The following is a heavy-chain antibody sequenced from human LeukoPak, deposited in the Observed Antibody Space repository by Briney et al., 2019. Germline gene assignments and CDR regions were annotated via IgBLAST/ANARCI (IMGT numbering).Heavy chain of an antibody. CDR3: ARGGA. Sequence: SVKVSCKASGGTFSSYAITWVRQAPGQGLEWMGGIIPIFGKAKYAQKVQGRVTMSTDESTSTAYMELSSLRSEDTAVYYCARGGAWGQGTLVTVSS. V-gene: IGHV1-69*05. CDR2: IIPIFGKA. J-gene: IGHJ4*02. CDR1: GGTFSSYA. D-gene: IGHD3-16*01.